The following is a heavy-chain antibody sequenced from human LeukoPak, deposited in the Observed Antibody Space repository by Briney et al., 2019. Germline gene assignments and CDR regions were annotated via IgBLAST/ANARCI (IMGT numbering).Heavy chain of an antibody. CDR1: GFSFGAYE. Sequence: GGPLRLSCEVSGFSFGAYEMNWVRQAPGKGLEWVSLISHIGSAINYADSVKGRFVISRDNAKNSLFLQMSSLRVEDTATYYCARDHMSFWGQGTLVTVSS. D-gene: IGHD3-10*01. CDR2: ISHIGSAI. J-gene: IGHJ4*02. CDR3: ARDHMSF. V-gene: IGHV3-48*03.